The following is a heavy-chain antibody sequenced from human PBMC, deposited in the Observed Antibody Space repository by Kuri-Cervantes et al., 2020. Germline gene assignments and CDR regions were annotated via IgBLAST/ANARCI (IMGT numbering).Heavy chain of an antibody. CDR1: GFTFDDYA. CDR3: AKGFGGYSGYVGY. D-gene: IGHD5-12*01. Sequence: LSLTCAASGFTFDDYAMHWVRRAPGKGLELVSGISWNSGSIGYADSVKGRFTISIDNAKNSLYLQMNSLRAEDTALYYCAKGFGGYSGYVGYWVQGTLFTVSS. CDR2: ISWNSGSI. J-gene: IGHJ4*02. V-gene: IGHV3-9*01.